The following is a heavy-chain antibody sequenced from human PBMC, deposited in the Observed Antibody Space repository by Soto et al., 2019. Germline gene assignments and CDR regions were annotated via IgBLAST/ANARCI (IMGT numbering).Heavy chain of an antibody. J-gene: IGHJ6*02. CDR2: IIPIFGTA. CDR3: ARDRSSSSSGYYGMDV. D-gene: IGHD6-6*01. CDR1: GGTFSSYA. Sequence: GASVKVSCKASGGTFSSYAISWVRQAPGQGLEWMGGIIPIFGTANYAQKFQGRVTITADESTSTAYMELSSLRSEDTAVYYCARDRSSSSSGYYGMDVWGQGTTVTVSS. V-gene: IGHV1-69*13.